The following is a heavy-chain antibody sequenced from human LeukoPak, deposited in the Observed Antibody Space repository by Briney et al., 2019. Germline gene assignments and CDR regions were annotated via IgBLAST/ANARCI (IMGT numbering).Heavy chain of an antibody. J-gene: IGHJ6*03. Sequence: GGSLRLSCAASGFTVSSNYMSWVRQAPGKGLEWVSVIYSGGSTYYADSVKGRFTISRDNSKNTLYLQMNSLRAEDTAVYYCARKLPFGVVREDYMDVWGKGTTVTVSS. D-gene: IGHD3-3*01. CDR1: GFTVSSNY. V-gene: IGHV3-53*01. CDR3: ARKLPFGVVREDYMDV. CDR2: IYSGGST.